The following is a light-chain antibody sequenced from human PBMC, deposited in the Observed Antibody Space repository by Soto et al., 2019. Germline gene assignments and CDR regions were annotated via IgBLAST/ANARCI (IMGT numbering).Light chain of an antibody. J-gene: IGLJ1*01. CDR2: DVS. CDR3: SSYTSSSPLV. Sequence: QSALTQPASVSGSPGQSITISCTGTSSDVGGYNYVSWYPHHPGKAPKLMIYDVSNRPSGVSKRFSGSKSGNTASLTISGLQAEDEADYYCSSYTSSSPLVFGTGTKLTVL. CDR1: SSDVGGYNY. V-gene: IGLV2-14*03.